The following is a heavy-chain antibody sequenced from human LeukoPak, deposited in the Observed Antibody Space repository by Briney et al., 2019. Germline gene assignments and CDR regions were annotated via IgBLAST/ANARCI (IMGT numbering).Heavy chain of an antibody. V-gene: IGHV1-2*02. J-gene: IGHJ4*02. D-gene: IGHD2-15*01. CDR2: INPNSGGT. Sequence: ASVKVSCKASGYTFTGYYMHWVRQAPGQGLEWMGWINPNSGGTNYAQKFQGRVTMTRDTSISTAYMELSRLRSDDTAVYYCARGYCSGGSCYFIFDYRGQGTLVTVSS. CDR1: GYTFTGYY. CDR3: ARGYCSGGSCYFIFDY.